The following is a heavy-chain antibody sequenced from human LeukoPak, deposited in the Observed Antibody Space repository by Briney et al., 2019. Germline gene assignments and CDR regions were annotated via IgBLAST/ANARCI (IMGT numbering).Heavy chain of an antibody. J-gene: IGHJ4*02. V-gene: IGHV3-21*01. D-gene: IGHD3-10*01. CDR3: ASSLTMIRGVLYYFDY. CDR1: GFTFSSSG. Sequence: GGSLRLSCAASGFTFSSSGMNWVRQAPGKGLEWVSSISSSSDYIYYADLVKGRFTISRDNAKNSLYLQRNSLRAEDTAVYYCASSLTMIRGVLYYFDYWSQGTRVTVSS. CDR2: ISSSSDYI.